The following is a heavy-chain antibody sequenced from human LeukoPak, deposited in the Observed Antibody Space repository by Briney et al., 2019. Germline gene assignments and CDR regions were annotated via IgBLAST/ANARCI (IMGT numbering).Heavy chain of an antibody. V-gene: IGHV3-73*01. J-gene: IGHJ3*02. CDR2: IRSKANSYAT. Sequence: GGSLRLSCAASGFTFSGSAMHWVRQASGKGLEWVGRIRSKANSYATAYAASVKGRFTISRDDSKNTAYLQMNSLKTEDTAVYYCTRQSVVYDSSGYLATDAFDIWGQETMVTVSS. CDR3: TRQSVVYDSSGYLATDAFDI. CDR1: GFTFSGSA. D-gene: IGHD3-22*01.